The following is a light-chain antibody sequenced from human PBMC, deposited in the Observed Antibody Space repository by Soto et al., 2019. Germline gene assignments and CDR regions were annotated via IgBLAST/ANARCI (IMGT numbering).Light chain of an antibody. CDR3: MQALRTPHT. CDR2: LGS. CDR1: QSLLHSNGYNY. J-gene: IGKJ2*01. Sequence: DIVMTQSPLSLPVTPGEPASISCRSSQSLLHSNGYNYLDWYLQKPGQSPQLLIYLGSNRASGVPDRFSGSGSGTDFTLNISRVEAEDVGVYYCMQALRTPHTFGQGTKLEIK. V-gene: IGKV2-28*01.